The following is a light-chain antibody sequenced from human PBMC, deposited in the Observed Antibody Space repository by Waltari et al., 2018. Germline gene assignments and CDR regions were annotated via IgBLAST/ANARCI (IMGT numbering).Light chain of an antibody. V-gene: IGKV3-20*01. CDR1: QSVSRA. J-gene: IGKJ1*01. Sequence: EIVLTQSLGTLSLSPGERVTLSCRASQSVSRALAWYQQKPGQAPRLLMYGASSRATGISDRFSGSGSGTDFSLTISRLDPEDFAVYYCQHYVRLPATFGQGTKVEIK. CDR2: GAS. CDR3: QHYVRLPAT.